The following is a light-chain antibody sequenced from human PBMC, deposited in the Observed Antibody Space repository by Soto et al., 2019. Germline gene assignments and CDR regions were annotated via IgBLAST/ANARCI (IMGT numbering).Light chain of an antibody. CDR3: QQRNQWPT. CDR2: DVS. J-gene: IGKJ5*01. V-gene: IGKV3-11*01. CDR1: QSVNIN. Sequence: EIVLTQSPATLSLSPGETATLSCRASQSVNINLVWYQQRPGQAPRLLIYDVSKRATGIPARFSGSGSETDFTLTIRSLEPEDFAIYYCQQRNQWPTFGQGTRLDIK.